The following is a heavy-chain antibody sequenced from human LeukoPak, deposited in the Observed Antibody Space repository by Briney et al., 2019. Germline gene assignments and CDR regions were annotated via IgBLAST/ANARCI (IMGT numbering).Heavy chain of an antibody. V-gene: IGHV1-69*05. CDR2: IIPIFGTA. CDR3: ARDGDPYSSRWGYYYYYMDV. D-gene: IGHD6-13*01. CDR1: GGSFRSST. Sequence: ASVKVSCKASGGSFRSSTFAWVRQAPGRGLEWMGGIIPIFGTANYALEFQGRATITTDESTSTVYMELSSLISEDTAMYYCARDGDPYSSRWGYYYYYMDVWGKGTTVTVSS. J-gene: IGHJ6*03.